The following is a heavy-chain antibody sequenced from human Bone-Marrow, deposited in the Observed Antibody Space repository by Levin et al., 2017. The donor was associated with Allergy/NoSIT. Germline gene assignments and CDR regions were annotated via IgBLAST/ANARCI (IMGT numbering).Heavy chain of an antibody. V-gene: IGHV3-53*01. CDR1: GFTVSNNY. J-gene: IGHJ4*02. D-gene: IGHD3-10*01. CDR3: ARGAISGVTGDY. Sequence: PGGSLRLSCAASGFTVSNNYMRWVRQAPGKGLEWVSLIYSGGSTYYADSVKGRFTISRDKSKNTLYLQMNSLRVEDTAVYYCARGAISGVTGDYWGQGTLVTVSS. CDR2: IYSGGST.